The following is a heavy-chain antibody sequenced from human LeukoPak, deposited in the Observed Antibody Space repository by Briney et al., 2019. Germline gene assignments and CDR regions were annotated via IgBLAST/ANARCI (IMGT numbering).Heavy chain of an antibody. J-gene: IGHJ4*02. V-gene: IGHV3-30*04. CDR3: ARGFGEPAALTDY. D-gene: IGHD2-2*01. CDR1: GFTFSSYA. CDR2: ISYDGSNK. Sequence: GGSLRLSCAASGFTFSSYAMHWVRQAPGKGLEWVAVISYDGSNKNYADSVKGRFTISRDNSKNTLYLQMNSLRGEDTAVCYCARGFGEPAALTDYWGQGTLVTVSS.